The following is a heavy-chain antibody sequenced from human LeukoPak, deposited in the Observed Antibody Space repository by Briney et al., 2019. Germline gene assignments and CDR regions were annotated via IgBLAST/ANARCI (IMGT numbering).Heavy chain of an antibody. J-gene: IGHJ4*02. CDR1: GGSISSYY. V-gene: IGHV4-4*07. CDR2: IYSSGII. CDR3: ARDTGKSGYPDY. D-gene: IGHD3-3*01. Sequence: SETLSLTCTVSGGSISSYYWSWIRQPAGKAPEWVGRIYSSGIINYNPSLKSRVTMSLDNSKNQLSLKLSYVTAADTAVYYCARDTGKSGYPDYWGQGTLVTVSS.